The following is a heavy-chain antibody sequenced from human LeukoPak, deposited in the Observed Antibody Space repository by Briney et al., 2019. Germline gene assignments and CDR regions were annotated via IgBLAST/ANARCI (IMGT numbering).Heavy chain of an antibody. J-gene: IGHJ4*02. CDR3: ARGDYGSGSSHYYFDY. V-gene: IGHV1-8*01. CDR2: MNPNSGNT. CDR1: GYTFTSYD. Sequence: ASVKVSCKASGYTFTSYDINWVRQATGQGLEWMGWMNPNSGNTGYAQKFQGRVTMTRNTSISTAYMELSRLRSDDTAVYYCARGDYGSGSSHYYFDYWGQGTLVTVSS. D-gene: IGHD3-10*01.